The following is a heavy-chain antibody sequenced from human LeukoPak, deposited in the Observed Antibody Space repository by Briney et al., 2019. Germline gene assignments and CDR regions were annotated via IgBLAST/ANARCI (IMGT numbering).Heavy chain of an antibody. Sequence: GGSLRLSCAASGFTFNTYAMSWVRQAPGKGLEWVSGISGSGGSTYYADSVKGRFTISRDNSKNTLYLQMNSLRAEDTAVYYCAKFGDSSSYYYTAKFDFWGQGTLVSVSS. J-gene: IGHJ4*02. CDR1: GFTFNTYA. D-gene: IGHD3-22*01. CDR2: ISGSGGST. CDR3: AKFGDSSSYYYTAKFDF. V-gene: IGHV3-23*01.